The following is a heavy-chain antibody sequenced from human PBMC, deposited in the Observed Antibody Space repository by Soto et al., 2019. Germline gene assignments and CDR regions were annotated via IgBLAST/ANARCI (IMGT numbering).Heavy chain of an antibody. Sequence: SVKGSCKASGGTFSSYAIGWVRQAPGQGLEWMGGIIPIFGTANYAQKFQGRVTITADESTSTAYMELSSLRSEDTAVYYCASGYCSSTSCYMDVWGQGTTVTVSS. CDR3: ASGYCSSTSCYMDV. CDR2: IIPIFGTA. V-gene: IGHV1-69*01. J-gene: IGHJ6*02. D-gene: IGHD2-2*03. CDR1: GGTFSSYA.